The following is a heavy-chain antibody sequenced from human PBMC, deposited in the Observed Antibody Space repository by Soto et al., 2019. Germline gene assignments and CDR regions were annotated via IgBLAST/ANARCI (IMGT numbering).Heavy chain of an antibody. J-gene: IGHJ4*02. V-gene: IGHV5-51*01. CDR3: ARHGVGDILTGQPDY. D-gene: IGHD3-9*01. CDR1: GYSFTNYW. Sequence: PRESLKISCKGSGYSFTNYWIGWVRQMPGKGLEWMGIIYPGDSDTRYSPSFQGQVTISADKSISTAYLQWSSLKASDTAMYYCARHGVGDILTGQPDYWGQGTLVTVSS. CDR2: IYPGDSDT.